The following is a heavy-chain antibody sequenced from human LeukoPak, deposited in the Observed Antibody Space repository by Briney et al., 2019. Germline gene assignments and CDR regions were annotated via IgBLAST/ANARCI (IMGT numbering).Heavy chain of an antibody. D-gene: IGHD3-3*01. CDR3: AKRLSFGVAIGDFDY. J-gene: IGHJ4*02. CDR2: ISGSGDST. Sequence: GGSLRLSCAASGFTFSNYAMSWVRQAPGKGLEWVSAISGSGDSTYYADSVKGRFTISRDSSMETLYLQMNSLRAEDTAAYFCAKRLSFGVAIGDFDYWGQGTLVTVSS. V-gene: IGHV3-23*01. CDR1: GFTFSNYA.